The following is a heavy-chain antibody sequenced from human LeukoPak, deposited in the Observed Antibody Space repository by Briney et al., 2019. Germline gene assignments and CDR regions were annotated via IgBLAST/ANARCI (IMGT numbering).Heavy chain of an antibody. V-gene: IGHV3-21*01. J-gene: IGHJ4*02. D-gene: IGHD5-12*01. CDR2: ISSSSSYI. Sequence: PGGSLRLSFAASGFTFSSYSMNWVRQAPGKGLEWVSSISSSSSYIYYADSVKGRFTISRDNAKNSLYLQMNSLRAEDTAVYYCARGGLRSSYLFYDYWGQGTLVTVSS. CDR1: GFTFSSYS. CDR3: ARGGLRSSYLFYDY.